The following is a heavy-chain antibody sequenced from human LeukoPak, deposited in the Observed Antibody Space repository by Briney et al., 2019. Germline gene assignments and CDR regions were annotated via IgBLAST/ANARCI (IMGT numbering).Heavy chain of an antibody. CDR2: IIPIFGTA. Sequence: SVKVSCKASGGTFSSYAISWVRQAPGQGLEWMGGIIPIFGTANYAQKFQGRVTITADESTSTAYTELSNLRSEDTAVYYCARPHQYYYDSSGYFTWGQGTLVTVSS. V-gene: IGHV1-69*13. CDR1: GGTFSSYA. CDR3: ARPHQYYYDSSGYFT. D-gene: IGHD3-22*01. J-gene: IGHJ5*02.